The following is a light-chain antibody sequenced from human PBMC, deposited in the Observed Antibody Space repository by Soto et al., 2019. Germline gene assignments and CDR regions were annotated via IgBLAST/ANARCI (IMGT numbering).Light chain of an antibody. V-gene: IGKV1-33*01. CDR2: DAS. CDR3: QQYDNLPPVYT. J-gene: IGKJ2*01. Sequence: DIQMTQSPSSLSASVGDRVTITCQASQDISNYLNWYQQKPGKAPKLLIYDASNLETGVPSRFSGSGSGTHFTFTISSLQPEDIATYYCQQYDNLPPVYTFGQGTKLEIK. CDR1: QDISNY.